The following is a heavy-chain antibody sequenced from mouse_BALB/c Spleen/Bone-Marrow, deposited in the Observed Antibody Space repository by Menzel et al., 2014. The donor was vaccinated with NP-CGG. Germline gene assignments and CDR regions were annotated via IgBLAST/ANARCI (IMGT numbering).Heavy chain of an antibody. CDR2: INNNGGSI. CDR1: GFTFSSYG. D-gene: IGHD1-1*01. CDR3: ARVYGWYFDV. Sequence: EVQRVESGGGLVQPGGSPKLSCVASGFTFSSYGMSWVRQTPDKRLELVATINNNGGSIYYPDSVKGQFTISRDNAKNTLYLQMSSLKSEDTAMYYCARVYGWYFDVWGAGTTVTVSS. J-gene: IGHJ1*01. V-gene: IGHV5-6-3*01.